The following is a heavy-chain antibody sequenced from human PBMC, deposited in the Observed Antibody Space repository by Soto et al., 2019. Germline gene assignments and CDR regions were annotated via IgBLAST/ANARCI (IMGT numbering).Heavy chain of an antibody. CDR2: ISSSSSYT. Sequence: PGGSLRLSCAASGFTFSDYYMSWIRQAPGKGLEWVSYISSSSSYTNYADSVKGRFTISRDNAKNSLYLQMNSLRAEDTAVYYCARGSGSYWPYYFDYWGQGTLVTAPQ. CDR1: GFTFSDYY. J-gene: IGHJ4*02. V-gene: IGHV3-11*06. D-gene: IGHD1-26*01. CDR3: ARGSGSYWPYYFDY.